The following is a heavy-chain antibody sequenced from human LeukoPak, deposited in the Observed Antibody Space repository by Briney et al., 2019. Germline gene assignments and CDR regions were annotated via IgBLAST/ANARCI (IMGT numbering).Heavy chain of an antibody. D-gene: IGHD3-22*01. CDR3: ARASGGYYDSSGSFDY. CDR2: ISYDGSNK. CDR1: GFTFSSYA. Sequence: GGSLRLSCAASGFTFSSYAMHWVRQAPGKGLEWVAVISYDGSNKYYADSVKGRFTISRDNSKNMLYLQMNSLRAEDTAVYHCARASGGYYDSSGSFDYWGQGTLVTVSS. V-gene: IGHV3-30*14. J-gene: IGHJ4*02.